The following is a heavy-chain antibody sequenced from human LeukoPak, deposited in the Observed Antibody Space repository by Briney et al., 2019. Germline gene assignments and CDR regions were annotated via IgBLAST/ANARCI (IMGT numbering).Heavy chain of an antibody. D-gene: IGHD1-26*01. V-gene: IGHV4-59*01. CDR2: IYYSGST. CDR3: ARGRYSGSYYTDAFDI. Sequence: SETLSLTCTVSGGSISSYYWSWIRQPPGEGLEWIGYIYYSGSTNYNPSLKSRVTISVDTSKNQFSLKLSSVTAADTAVYYCARGRYSGSYYTDAFDIWGQGTMVTVSS. CDR1: GGSISSYY. J-gene: IGHJ3*02.